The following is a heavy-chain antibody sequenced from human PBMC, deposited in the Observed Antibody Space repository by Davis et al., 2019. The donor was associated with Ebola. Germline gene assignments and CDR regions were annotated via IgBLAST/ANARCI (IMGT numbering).Heavy chain of an antibody. V-gene: IGHV3-11*06. CDR3: ARGGSGWSYYYYGMDV. CDR2: ISSSSSST. J-gene: IGHJ6*02. CDR1: GFTFSDYY. Sequence: GGSLRLSCAASGFTFSDYYMSWIRQAPGKGLEWVSYISSSSSSTNYADSVKGRFTIPRENTKNSLYLQMNSLRAEDTAVYYCARGGSGWSYYYYGMDVWGQGTTVTVSS. D-gene: IGHD6-19*01.